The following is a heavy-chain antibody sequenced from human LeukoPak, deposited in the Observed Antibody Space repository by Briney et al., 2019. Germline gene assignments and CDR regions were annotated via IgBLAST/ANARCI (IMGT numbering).Heavy chain of an antibody. D-gene: IGHD2-21*01. CDR3: ARLDAVMAPFDY. Sequence: PSETLSLTCAVYGGSFSGYYWSWIRQPPGKGLEWIGSIYYSGSTYYNPSLKSRVTISVDTSKNQFSLKLSSVTAADTAVYYCARLDAVMAPFDYWGQGTLVTVSS. J-gene: IGHJ4*02. V-gene: IGHV4-34*01. CDR2: IYYSGST. CDR1: GGSFSGYY.